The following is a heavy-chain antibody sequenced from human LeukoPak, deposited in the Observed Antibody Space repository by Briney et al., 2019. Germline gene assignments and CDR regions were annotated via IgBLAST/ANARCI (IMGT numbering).Heavy chain of an antibody. V-gene: IGHV3-11*03. D-gene: IGHD6-19*01. CDR2: ISNSGTYT. J-gene: IGHJ4*02. CDR1: GFTFSDEY. Sequence: PGGSLRLSCAASGFTFSDEYMSWIRQAPGKGLERVSYISNSGTYTNYADSVRGRFTISRDNAKHSLYLQMNSLRAEDTAVYYCARSRGAGPGAYFDYWGQGTLVTVSS. CDR3: ARSRGAGPGAYFDY.